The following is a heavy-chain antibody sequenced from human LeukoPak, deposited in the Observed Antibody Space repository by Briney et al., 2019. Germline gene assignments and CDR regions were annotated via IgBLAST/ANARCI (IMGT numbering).Heavy chain of an antibody. V-gene: IGHV3-11*04. CDR2: ISSSGSTI. D-gene: IGHD5-18*01. Sequence: GGSLRLSCAASGFTFSDYYMSWIRQAPGKGLEWVSYISSSGSTIYYADSVKGRFTISRDNAKNSLYLQMNSLRAEDTAVYHCARDLPLYSYGNFDYWGQGTLVTASS. CDR1: GFTFSDYY. CDR3: ARDLPLYSYGNFDY. J-gene: IGHJ4*02.